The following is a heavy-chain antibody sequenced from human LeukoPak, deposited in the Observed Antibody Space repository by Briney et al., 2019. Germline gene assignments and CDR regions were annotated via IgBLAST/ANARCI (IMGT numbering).Heavy chain of an antibody. CDR1: GGSFSGYY. D-gene: IGHD3-10*01. J-gene: IGHJ4*02. V-gene: IGHV4-34*01. Sequence: PSETLSLTCAVYGGSFSGYYWSWIRQPPGKGLEWIGEINHSGSTNYNPSLKSRVTISVDTSKNQFSLKLSSVTAADTAVYYCAGSGSYYNGPPFDYWGQGTLVTVSS. CDR3: AGSGSYYNGPPFDY. CDR2: INHSGST.